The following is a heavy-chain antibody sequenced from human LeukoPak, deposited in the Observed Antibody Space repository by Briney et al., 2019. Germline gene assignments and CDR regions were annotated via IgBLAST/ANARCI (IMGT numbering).Heavy chain of an antibody. J-gene: IGHJ6*03. Sequence: GGSLRLSCAASGFTFSGYWMSWVRQAPGKGLECVANINQDGSEKYYVDSVKGRFTISRDNAKNSLYLQMNSLRAEDTAVYYCARVTVDIVVVPAAAGTFYYYYYMDVWGKGTTVTVSS. D-gene: IGHD2-2*03. CDR3: ARVTVDIVVVPAAAGTFYYYYYMDV. CDR2: INQDGSEK. CDR1: GFTFSGYW. V-gene: IGHV3-7*01.